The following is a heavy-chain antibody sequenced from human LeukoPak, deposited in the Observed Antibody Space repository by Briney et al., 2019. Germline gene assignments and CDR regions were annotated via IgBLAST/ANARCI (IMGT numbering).Heavy chain of an antibody. CDR2: IYYSGST. Sequence: SETLSLTCTVSGGSISSYYWSWIRQPPGKGLEWIGYIYYSGSTNYNPSLNSRVTISVDTSKNQFSLKLSSVTAADTAVYYCARDSQWELLSLWGQGTLVTVSS. CDR3: ARDSQWELLSL. V-gene: IGHV4-59*01. D-gene: IGHD1-26*01. CDR1: GGSISSYY. J-gene: IGHJ4*02.